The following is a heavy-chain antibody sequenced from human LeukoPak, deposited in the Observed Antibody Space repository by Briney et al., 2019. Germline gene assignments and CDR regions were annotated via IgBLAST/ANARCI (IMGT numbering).Heavy chain of an antibody. CDR1: GGSIRSGNYY. CDR2: IYTSGST. Sequence: PSQTLSLTCTVSGGSIRSGNYYWSWLRQPAGRGLEWIGRIYTSGSTNYNPSLKSRITISVDTSKNQFSLILSSVTAADTAVYYCATTRDYYGMDVWGQGTTVTVSS. CDR3: ATTRDYYGMDV. J-gene: IGHJ6*02. D-gene: IGHD2-21*01. V-gene: IGHV4-61*02.